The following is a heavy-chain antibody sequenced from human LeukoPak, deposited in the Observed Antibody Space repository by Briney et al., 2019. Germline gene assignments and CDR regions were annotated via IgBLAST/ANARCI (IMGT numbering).Heavy chain of an antibody. J-gene: IGHJ6*03. CDR2: ISGSGGST. CDR3: ARGWFGDYMDV. CDR1: GFTFSSYA. D-gene: IGHD3-10*01. Sequence: GGSLRLSCAASGFTFSSYAMSWVRQAPGKGLEWVSAISGSGGSTYYADSVKGRFTISRDNAKNSLYLQMNSLRAEDTAVYYCARGWFGDYMDVWGKGTTVTVSS. V-gene: IGHV3-23*01.